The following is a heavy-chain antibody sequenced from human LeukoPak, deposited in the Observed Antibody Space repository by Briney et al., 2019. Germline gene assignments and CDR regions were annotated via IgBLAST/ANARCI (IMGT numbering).Heavy chain of an antibody. CDR1: GFTFSSYG. CDR2: ISFGGTDA. V-gene: IGHV3-30*03. D-gene: IGHD3-3*01. Sequence: GGSLRLSCAASGFTFSSYGMHWVRQAPGKGLEWLAVISFGGTDAFYADSVKGRFTISRDNAKNTPYLQMNSLRAEDTAVYYCAREVDRAVLRFLEWSYGMDVWGQGTTVTVSS. J-gene: IGHJ6*02. CDR3: AREVDRAVLRFLEWSYGMDV.